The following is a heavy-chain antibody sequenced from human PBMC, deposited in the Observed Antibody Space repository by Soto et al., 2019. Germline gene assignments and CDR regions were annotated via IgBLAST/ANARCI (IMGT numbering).Heavy chain of an antibody. V-gene: IGHV4-31*03. CDR2: IYYSGST. CDR1: GGSISSGGYY. J-gene: IGHJ6*02. CDR3: ARGGRRSPGMDV. Sequence: QVQLQESGPGLVKPSQTLSLTCTVSGGSISSGGYYWSWIRQHPGKGLEWIGYIYYSGSTYYNPSPKSRVTISVDTSKNQFYLKLSSVTAADTAVYYCARGGRRSPGMDVWGQGTTVTVSS.